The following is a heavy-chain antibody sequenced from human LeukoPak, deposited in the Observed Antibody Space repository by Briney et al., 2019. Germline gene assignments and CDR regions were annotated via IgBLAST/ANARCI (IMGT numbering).Heavy chain of an antibody. D-gene: IGHD3-10*01. CDR3: ARGRMVRGVTWWFDP. J-gene: IGHJ5*02. CDR1: GYTFTSYD. Sequence: GASVKVSCKPSGYTFTSYDINWVRQATGQGLEWMGWMNPNSGNTGYAQKFQGRVTMTRNTSISTAYMELRSLRSEYSAVYYCARGRMVRGVTWWFDPWGQGTLVTVSS. V-gene: IGHV1-8*01. CDR2: MNPNSGNT.